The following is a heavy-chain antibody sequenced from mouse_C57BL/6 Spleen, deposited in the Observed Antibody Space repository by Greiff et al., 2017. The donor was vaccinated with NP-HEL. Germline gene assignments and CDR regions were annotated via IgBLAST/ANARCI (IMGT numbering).Heavy chain of an antibody. J-gene: IGHJ3*01. D-gene: IGHD1-1*01. CDR1: GFTFSDYY. V-gene: IGHV5-12*01. CDR2: ISNGGGST. Sequence: EVQLQESGGGLVQPGGSLKLSCAASGFTFSDYYMYWVRQTPEKRLEWVAYISNGGGSTYYPDTVKGRFTISRDNAKNTLYLQMSRLKSEDTAMYYCARWDHYYGTPFAYWGQGTLVTVSA. CDR3: ARWDHYYGTPFAY.